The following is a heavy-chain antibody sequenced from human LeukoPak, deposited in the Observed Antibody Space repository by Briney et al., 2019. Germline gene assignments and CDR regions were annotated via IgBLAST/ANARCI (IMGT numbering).Heavy chain of an antibody. D-gene: IGHD3-10*01. CDR2: IYTSGST. CDR1: GGYISSYD. J-gene: IGHJ5*02. V-gene: IGHV4-4*07. CDR3: AREGRDNWFDP. Sequence: SETLSLTCTNTGGYISSYDWSWLRQPDGKGLEWIGRIYTSGSTNYNPSLKSRVTMSVDTSKNQFSLKLSSVTAADTAVYYCAREGRDNWFDPWGQGTLVTVSS.